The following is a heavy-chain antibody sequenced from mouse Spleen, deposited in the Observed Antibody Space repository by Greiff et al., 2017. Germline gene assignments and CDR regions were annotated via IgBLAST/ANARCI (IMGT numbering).Heavy chain of an antibody. V-gene: IGHV1-81*01. J-gene: IGHJ1*03. CDR3: ARSRGDYVGWYFDV. CDR1: GYTFTSYG. D-gene: IGHD1-1*01. CDR2: IYPRSGNT. Sequence: QVQLQQSGAELARPGASVKLSCKASGYTFTSYGISWVKQRTGQGLEWIGEIYPRSGNTYYNEKFKGKATLTADKSSSTAYMELRSLTSEDSAVYFCARSRGDYVGWYFDVWGTGTTVTVSS.